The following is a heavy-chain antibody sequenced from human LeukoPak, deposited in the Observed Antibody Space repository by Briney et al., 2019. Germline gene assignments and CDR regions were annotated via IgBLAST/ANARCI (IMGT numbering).Heavy chain of an antibody. V-gene: IGHV1-18*03. CDR2: ISGYNDKT. CDR1: GYTFTNYG. CDR3: ARGAPLNCDGYNCYLFYFDY. J-gene: IGHJ4*02. D-gene: IGHD2-15*01. Sequence: ASVKVSCKASGYTFTNYGIIWVRQAPGQGLEWMGWISGYNDKTNFAHKFQGRVTMTTDTSTSTVYMELSSLRSDDMAVYYCARGAPLNCDGYNCYLFYFDYWGQGSLVTVSS.